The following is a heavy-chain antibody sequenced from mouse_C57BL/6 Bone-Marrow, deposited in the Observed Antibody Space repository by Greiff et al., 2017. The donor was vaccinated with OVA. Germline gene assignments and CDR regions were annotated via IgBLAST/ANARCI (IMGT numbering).Heavy chain of an antibody. CDR3: ARSATVPYWYFDV. D-gene: IGHD1-1*01. V-gene: IGHV1-64*01. CDR1: GYTFTSYW. Sequence: QVHVKQPGAELVKPGASVKLSCKASGYTFTSYWMHWVKQRPGQGLEWIGMIHPNSGSTNYNEKFKSKATLTVDKSSSTAYMQLSSLTSEDSAVCYCARSATVPYWYFDVWGTGTTVTVSS. J-gene: IGHJ1*03. CDR2: IHPNSGST.